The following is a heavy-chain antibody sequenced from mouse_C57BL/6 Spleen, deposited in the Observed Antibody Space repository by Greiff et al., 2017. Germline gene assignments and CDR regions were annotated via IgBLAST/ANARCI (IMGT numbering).Heavy chain of an antibody. CDR1: GFSLTSYG. CDR2: IWSDGST. J-gene: IGHJ1*03. CDR3: ARHGNYYGRGYFEV. V-gene: IGHV2-6-1*01. D-gene: IGHD1-1*01. Sequence: VQGVESGPGLVAPSQSLSITCTASGFSLTSYGVHWVRQPPGKGLEWLVVIWSDGSTTYNSALKSRLSISKDNSKSQVFLKMNSLQTDDTAMYYCARHGNYYGRGYFEVWGTGTTVTVAS.